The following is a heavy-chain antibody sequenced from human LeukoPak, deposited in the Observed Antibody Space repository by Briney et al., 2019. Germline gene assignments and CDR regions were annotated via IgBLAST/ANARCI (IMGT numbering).Heavy chain of an antibody. D-gene: IGHD4-17*01. CDR3: ARGLRTTVTTVFDY. J-gene: IGHJ4*02. V-gene: IGHV4-34*01. Sequence: SETLSLTCAVYGGSFSGYYWSWIRQPPGKGLEWIGEINHSGSTNYNPSLKSRVIISVDTSKNQFSLKLSSVTAADTAVYYCARGLRTTVTTVFDYWGQGTLVTVSS. CDR1: GGSFSGYY. CDR2: INHSGST.